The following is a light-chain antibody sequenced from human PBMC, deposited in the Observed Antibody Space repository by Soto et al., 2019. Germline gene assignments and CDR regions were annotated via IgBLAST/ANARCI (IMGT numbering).Light chain of an antibody. Sequence: EIQMTQSRSSLSASVGDIVTITCRASQSISSYLNWYQQKPGKAPNLLIYAASSLQSGVPSRFSGSGSGTDFTLTISSLQPEDFATYYCQQSYSTPLTFGGGTKVDIK. J-gene: IGKJ4*01. V-gene: IGKV1-39*01. CDR1: QSISSY. CDR2: AAS. CDR3: QQSYSTPLT.